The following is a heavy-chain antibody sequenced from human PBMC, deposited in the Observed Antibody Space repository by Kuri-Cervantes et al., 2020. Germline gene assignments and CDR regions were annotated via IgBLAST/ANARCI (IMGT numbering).Heavy chain of an antibody. D-gene: IGHD6-13*01. CDR1: GFTFTSSA. CDR3: ASPKASSSWYRYDY. J-gene: IGHJ4*02. Sequence: SVKVSCKASGFTFTSSAVQWVRQARGQRLEWIGWIVVGSGNTNYAQKFQERVTITRDVSTSTAYMELSSLRSEDTAVYYCASPKASSSWYRYDYWGQGTLVTVSS. CDR2: IVVGSGNT. V-gene: IGHV1-58*01.